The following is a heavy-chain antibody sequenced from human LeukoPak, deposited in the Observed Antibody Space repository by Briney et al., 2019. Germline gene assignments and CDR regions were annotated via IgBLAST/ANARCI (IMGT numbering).Heavy chain of an antibody. Sequence: PGGSLRLSCAASGFTFSSYGMHWVRQASGKGLEWVAFIWYDGRNKYYADSVKGRFSISRDNSKNTLYLQMNSLRADDTAMYYCAKGDKMSIWRRTYNCLDSWGQGTLVTVSS. D-gene: IGHD6-6*01. CDR3: AKGDKMSIWRRTYNCLDS. CDR2: IWYDGRNK. J-gene: IGHJ5*01. V-gene: IGHV3-30*02. CDR1: GFTFSSYG.